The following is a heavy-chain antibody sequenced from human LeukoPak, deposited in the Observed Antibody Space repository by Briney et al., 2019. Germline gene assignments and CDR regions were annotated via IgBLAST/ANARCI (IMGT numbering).Heavy chain of an antibody. CDR3: AKRGPEGSSWTYSSGWYGRGAFDI. D-gene: IGHD6-19*01. CDR2: ISGNGGNT. V-gene: IGHV3-23*01. CDR1: GFTFSSFA. Sequence: PGGSLRLSCAASGFTFSSFAMSWVRQAPGKGLEWVSGISGNGGNTYYADSVKGRFTTSRDNSKNTLYLQMNSLRAEDTAVYYCAKRGPEGSSWTYSSGWYGRGAFDIWGQGTMVTVSS. J-gene: IGHJ3*02.